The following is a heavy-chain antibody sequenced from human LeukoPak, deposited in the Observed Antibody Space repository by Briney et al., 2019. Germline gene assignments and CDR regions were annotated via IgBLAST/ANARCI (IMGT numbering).Heavy chain of an antibody. Sequence: PSETLSLTCTVSGGSISSYYWSWIRQPAGKGLEWIGRIYTSGSTNYNPSLKSRVTMSVDTSKNQFSLKLSSVTAADTAVYYCARIYFHPSSSLNYYYYYMDVWGKGTTVTVSS. CDR3: ARIYFHPSSSLNYYYYYMDV. J-gene: IGHJ6*03. CDR2: IYTSGST. CDR1: GGSISSYY. V-gene: IGHV4-4*07. D-gene: IGHD6-6*01.